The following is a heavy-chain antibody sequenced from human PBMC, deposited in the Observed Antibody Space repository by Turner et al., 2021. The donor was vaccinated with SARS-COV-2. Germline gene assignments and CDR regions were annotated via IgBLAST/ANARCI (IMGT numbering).Heavy chain of an antibody. CDR1: GFTFRSYG. Sequence: QVQLVESGGGVVQPGRSLRLSCAASGFTFRSYGMHWVRQAPGKGLEWVAVISYDGSNKYYADSVKGRFTISRDNSKNTLYLQMNSLRAEDTAVYYCAKEFRYSSSLYRDRDYYYGMDVWGQGTTVTVSS. V-gene: IGHV3-30*18. CDR2: ISYDGSNK. J-gene: IGHJ6*02. D-gene: IGHD6-13*01. CDR3: AKEFRYSSSLYRDRDYYYGMDV.